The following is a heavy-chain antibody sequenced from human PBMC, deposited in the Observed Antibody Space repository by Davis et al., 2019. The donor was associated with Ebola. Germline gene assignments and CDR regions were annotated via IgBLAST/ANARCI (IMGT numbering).Heavy chain of an antibody. CDR1: GFIVSAKY. CDR3: TRHVSGDFWYFDL. J-gene: IGHJ2*01. D-gene: IGHD4-17*01. Sequence: PGGSLRLSCAASGFIVSAKYMSWVRQAPGKGLEWVSVIYRAERTYYADSVKGRFTISRDNSKNTLYLQMNSLRAEDTAVYYCTRHVSGDFWYFDLWGRGTLVTVSS. CDR2: IYRAERT. V-gene: IGHV3-53*01.